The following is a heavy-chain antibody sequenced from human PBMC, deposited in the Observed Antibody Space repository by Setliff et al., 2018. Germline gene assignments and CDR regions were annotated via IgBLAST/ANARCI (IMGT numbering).Heavy chain of an antibody. CDR3: RQAVVGRDVFDV. CDR2: VNRYGSG. Sequence: LSLTCSVYGASFNTYYWSWIRQPPGKGLEWIGEVNRYGSGDYNPSLESRVTISVDTSKKEFSLTLTSVTAADTALYYCRQAVVGRDVFDVWGQGTMVTVS. CDR1: GASFNTYY. J-gene: IGHJ3*01. D-gene: IGHD1-1*01. V-gene: IGHV4-34*01.